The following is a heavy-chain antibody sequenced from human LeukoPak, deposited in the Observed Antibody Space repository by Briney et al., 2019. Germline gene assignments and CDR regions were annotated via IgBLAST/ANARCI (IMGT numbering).Heavy chain of an antibody. Sequence: ASVKVSCKISGYTLTELSMHWVRQAPGKGLEWMGGVDPEDGETIYAQEFQGRVTMTEDTSTDTAYMELSTLRSEDTAVYYCATDEGRFGDPSLDYWGQGTLVTVSS. J-gene: IGHJ4*02. CDR1: GYTLTELS. CDR3: ATDEGRFGDPSLDY. CDR2: VDPEDGET. D-gene: IGHD3-10*01. V-gene: IGHV1-24*01.